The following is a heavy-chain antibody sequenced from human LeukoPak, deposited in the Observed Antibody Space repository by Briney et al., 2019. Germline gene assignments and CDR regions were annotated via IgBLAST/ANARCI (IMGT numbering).Heavy chain of an antibody. CDR2: IIPIFGTA. CDR1: GGTFSSYA. Sequence: SVKVSCKASGGTFSSYAISWVRQAPGQGLEWMGGIIPIFGTANYAQKFQGRVTITADESTSTAYMELSSLRSEDTAVYYCARETNLDYDYYYYYGMDVWGQGTTVTVPS. D-gene: IGHD4-17*01. J-gene: IGHJ6*02. CDR3: ARETNLDYDYYYYYGMDV. V-gene: IGHV1-69*13.